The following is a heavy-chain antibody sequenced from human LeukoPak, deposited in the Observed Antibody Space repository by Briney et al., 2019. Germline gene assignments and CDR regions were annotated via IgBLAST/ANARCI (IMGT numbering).Heavy chain of an antibody. J-gene: IGHJ3*02. V-gene: IGHV3-66*01. CDR3: ATEGFRGVLFHI. D-gene: IGHD3-10*01. CDR2: LYSGGNT. Sequence: GGSLRLSCAAAGFTVSSNYMSWVRQAPGKGLEWVSVLYSGGNTYYADSVQGRFTISRDNSRNTLYLQMNSLRVEDTAVYYCATEGFRGVLFHIWGQGTVVTVSS. CDR1: GFTVSSNY.